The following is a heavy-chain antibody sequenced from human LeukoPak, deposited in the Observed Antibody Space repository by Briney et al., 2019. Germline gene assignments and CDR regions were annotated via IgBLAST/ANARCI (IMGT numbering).Heavy chain of an antibody. CDR1: GFTFSNYA. V-gene: IGHV3-30-3*01. Sequence: GGSLRLSCAASGFTFSNYALHWVRQAPGKGLEWVAVISYDGSNKNYADSVKGRFTISRDNSKNTLYLQMNSLRAEDTAVYYCAKDLKVDGYNSPFDYWGQGTLVTVSS. D-gene: IGHD5-24*01. J-gene: IGHJ4*02. CDR2: ISYDGSNK. CDR3: AKDLKVDGYNSPFDY.